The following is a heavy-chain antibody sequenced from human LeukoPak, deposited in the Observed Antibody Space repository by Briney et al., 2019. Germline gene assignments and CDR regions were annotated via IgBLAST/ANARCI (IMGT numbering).Heavy chain of an antibody. V-gene: IGHV4-34*01. CDR3: ARGTPPYYYDRVDAFDI. J-gene: IGHJ3*02. D-gene: IGHD3-22*01. CDR2: INHSGST. CDR1: GGSFSGYY. Sequence: SETLSLTCAVYGGSFSGYYWSWIRQPPVKGMEWIGEINHSGSTNYNPSLKSRVTISVDTSKNQFSLKLSSVTAADTAVYYCARGTPPYYYDRVDAFDIWGQGTMVTVSS.